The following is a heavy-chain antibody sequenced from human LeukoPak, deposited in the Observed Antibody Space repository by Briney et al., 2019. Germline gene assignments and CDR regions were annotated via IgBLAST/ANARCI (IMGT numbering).Heavy chain of an antibody. CDR2: ISAYNGNT. D-gene: IGHD1-26*01. CDR1: GYTFTSYG. V-gene: IGHV1-18*01. CDR3: ARAPSGSYYYYYGMGV. J-gene: IGHJ6*02. Sequence: ASVKVSCKASGYTFTSYGISWVRQAPGQGLEWMGWISAYNGNTNYAQKLQGRVTMTTDTSTSTAYMELRSLRSDDTAVYYCARAPSGSYYYYYGMGVWGQGTTVTVSS.